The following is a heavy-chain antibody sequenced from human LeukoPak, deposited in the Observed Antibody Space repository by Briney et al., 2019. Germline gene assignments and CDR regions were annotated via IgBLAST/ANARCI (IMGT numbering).Heavy chain of an antibody. V-gene: IGHV3-21*01. J-gene: IGHJ4*02. CDR1: GFTFNFYT. Sequence: GGSLRLSCAASGFTFNFYTMNWVRQAPGKGLEWVSSISRSSNVIYYADLVKGRFTISRDNAKNSLYLQMNNLTAVDTAVYYCARNYRSSSSHFDYWGQGSLVTVSS. CDR2: ISRSSNVI. CDR3: ARNYRSSSSHFDY. D-gene: IGHD6-6*01.